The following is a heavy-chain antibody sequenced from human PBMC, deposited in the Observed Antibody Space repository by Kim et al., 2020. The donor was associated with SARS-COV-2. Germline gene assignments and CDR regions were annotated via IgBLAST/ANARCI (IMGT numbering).Heavy chain of an antibody. CDR1: GGSFSGYY. V-gene: IGHV4-34*01. Sequence: SETLSLTCAVYGGSFSGYYWSWIRQPPGKGLEWIGEINHSGSTNYNPSLKSRVTISVDTSKNQFSLKLSSVTAADTAVYYCARGPLRLYGDYSAEYFQHWGQGTLVTVSS. CDR2: INHSGST. D-gene: IGHD4-17*01. CDR3: ARGPLRLYGDYSAEYFQH. J-gene: IGHJ1*01.